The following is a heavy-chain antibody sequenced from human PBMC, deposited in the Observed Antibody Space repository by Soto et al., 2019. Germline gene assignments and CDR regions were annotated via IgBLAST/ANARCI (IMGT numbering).Heavy chain of an antibody. CDR2: INHSGST. V-gene: IGHV4-34*01. Sequence: HSETLSLTCAVYGGSFIGYYWSWIRQPPGKGLEWIGEINHSGSTNYNPSLKSRVTISVDTSKNQFSLKLSSVTAADTAVYYCARGPPRITGTIVSHYYYMDVWGKGTTVTVSS. J-gene: IGHJ6*03. CDR3: ARGPPRITGTIVSHYYYMDV. D-gene: IGHD1-7*01. CDR1: GGSFIGYY.